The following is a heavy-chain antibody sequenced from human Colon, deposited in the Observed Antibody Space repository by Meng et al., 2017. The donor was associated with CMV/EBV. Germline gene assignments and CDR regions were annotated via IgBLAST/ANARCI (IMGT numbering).Heavy chain of an antibody. CDR1: GFVFSGYG. D-gene: IGHD6-25*01. V-gene: IGHV3-33*06. CDR3: AKDQRQRVYYNGMDV. J-gene: IGHJ6*02. CDR2: IWFDGSRK. Sequence: GESLKISCAASGFVFSGYGTHWVRQAPGKGLEWLASIWFDGSRKYYADSVKGRFTISRDNSRNTLYLQMNNLRVEDTAVYYCAKDQRQRVYYNGMDVWGQGTTVTVSS.